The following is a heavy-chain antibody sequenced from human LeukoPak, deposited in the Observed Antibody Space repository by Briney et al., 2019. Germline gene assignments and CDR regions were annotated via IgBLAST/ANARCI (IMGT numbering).Heavy chain of an antibody. CDR3: SREDRYSQT. Sequence: PGGSLRLSCAVSGFTVSSRYVTWVRQAPGKGLEWVSVIYGSGNIYYADSVKSRFIFSRDNSRNILFLQMNSLRVEDTAFYYCSREDRYSQTWGQGALVTVS. D-gene: IGHD1-14*01. J-gene: IGHJ5*02. CDR2: IYGSGNI. CDR1: GFTVSSRY. V-gene: IGHV3-53*01.